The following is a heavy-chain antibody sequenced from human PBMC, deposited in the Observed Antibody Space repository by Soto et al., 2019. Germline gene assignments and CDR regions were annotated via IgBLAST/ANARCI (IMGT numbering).Heavy chain of an antibody. D-gene: IGHD3-3*01. CDR2: ISYDGSNK. J-gene: IGHJ6*02. CDR1: GFTFSSYA. CDR3: ARETYYDFWSGPYYGMDV. V-gene: IGHV3-30-3*01. Sequence: QVQLVESGGGVVQPGRSLRLSCAASGFTFSSYAMHWVRQAPGKGLEWVAVISYDGSNKYYADSVKGRFTISRDNSKNPLYLQMNSLIAEDTAVYYCARETYYDFWSGPYYGMDVWGQGTTVTVSS.